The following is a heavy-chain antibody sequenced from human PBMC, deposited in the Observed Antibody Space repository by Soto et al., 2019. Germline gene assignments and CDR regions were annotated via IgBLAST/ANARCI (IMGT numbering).Heavy chain of an antibody. Sequence: GGSLRLSCAASGFTFSSYGMHWVRQAPGKGLEWVAVISYDGSNKYYADSVKGRFTISRDNSKNTLYLQMNSLRAEDTAVYYCAKNGDFWSWGMDVWGQGTTVTVSS. CDR1: GFTFSSYG. CDR2: ISYDGSNK. J-gene: IGHJ6*02. CDR3: AKNGDFWSWGMDV. D-gene: IGHD3-3*01. V-gene: IGHV3-30*18.